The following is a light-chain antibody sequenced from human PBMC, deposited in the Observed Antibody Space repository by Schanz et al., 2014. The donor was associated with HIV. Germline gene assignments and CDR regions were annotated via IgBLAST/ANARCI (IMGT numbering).Light chain of an antibody. Sequence: QSVLTQPPSVSGAPGQRVTISCTGSSSNIGAGYAVHWYQQFPGTAPKLLIYSTNQRPSGVPDRFSGSKSGTSASLAISGLQSEDEADYYCSSYTSSSTLVFGGGTKLTVL. J-gene: IGLJ2*01. V-gene: IGLV1-40*01. CDR3: SSYTSSSTLV. CDR2: STN. CDR1: SSNIGAGYA.